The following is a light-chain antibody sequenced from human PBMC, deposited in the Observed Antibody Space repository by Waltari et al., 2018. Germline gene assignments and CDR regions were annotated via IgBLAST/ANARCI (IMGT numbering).Light chain of an antibody. V-gene: IGLV6-57*01. CDR2: KDN. J-gene: IGLJ2*01. CDR1: SGSIASNY. CDR3: QSYDSSNHVV. Sequence: NFMLTQPHSVSESPGKTVTISCTRSSGSIASNYVQWYQQRPGSSPTTVIYKDNHRPSGVPDRFSGSIDSSSNSASLTISGLKTEDEADYYCQSYDSSNHVVFGGGTKLTVL.